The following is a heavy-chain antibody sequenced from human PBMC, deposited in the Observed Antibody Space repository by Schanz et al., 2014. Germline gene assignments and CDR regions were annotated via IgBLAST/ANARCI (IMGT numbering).Heavy chain of an antibody. J-gene: IGHJ4*02. D-gene: IGHD4-17*01. V-gene: IGHV1-2*02. Sequence: QVQLVQSGVEVKKPGASVKVSCKASGYSFTGYYMNWVRQAPGQGLEWMGWINASSGGTNYAQKWQGRVSMTRDTAVSTAYMELNRLRSADSSVDYCARDSHRRVAVLGYWGQGTLVTVSS. CDR3: ARDSHRRVAVLGY. CDR1: GYSFTGYY. CDR2: INASSGGT.